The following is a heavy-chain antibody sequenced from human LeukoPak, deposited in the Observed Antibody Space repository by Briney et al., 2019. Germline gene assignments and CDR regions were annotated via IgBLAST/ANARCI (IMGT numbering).Heavy chain of an antibody. J-gene: IGHJ4*02. D-gene: IGHD3-10*01. CDR2: INPNSGGT. V-gene: IGHV1-2*02. CDR3: ARQGSGSYKLDY. CDR1: GYTFTGYY. Sequence: ASVKVSCKASGYTFTGYYMHWVRQAPGQGLEWMGWINPNSGGTYFAQHFKGRVTMTTDTSISTTYMEMNSLRSDDTAVFYCARQGSGSYKLDYWGQGALVTVSS.